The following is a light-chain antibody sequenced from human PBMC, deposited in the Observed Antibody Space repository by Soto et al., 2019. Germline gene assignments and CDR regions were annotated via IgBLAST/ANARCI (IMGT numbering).Light chain of an antibody. Sequence: EIVLTQSPVTLSLSPGERATLSCRASQSVSSYLAWYQQKPGQAPRLLIYDASNRATGIPARFSGSGSGTDFTVTISRLEPEDFAVYYCQQRSSWPITFGQGTRLEI. J-gene: IGKJ5*01. CDR1: QSVSSY. V-gene: IGKV3-11*01. CDR2: DAS. CDR3: QQRSSWPIT.